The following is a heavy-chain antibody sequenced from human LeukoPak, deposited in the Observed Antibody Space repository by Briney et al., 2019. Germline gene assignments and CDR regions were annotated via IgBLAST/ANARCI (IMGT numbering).Heavy chain of an antibody. V-gene: IGHV1-24*01. Sequence: ASVKVSCKVSGYTLTELSMHWVRQAPGKGLEWMGGFDPEDGETIYAQKFQGRVTVTEDTSTDTAYMELSSLRSEDTAVYYCATSLSSGWYYFDYWGQGTLVTVSS. CDR1: GYTLTELS. D-gene: IGHD6-19*01. J-gene: IGHJ4*02. CDR3: ATSLSSGWYYFDY. CDR2: FDPEDGET.